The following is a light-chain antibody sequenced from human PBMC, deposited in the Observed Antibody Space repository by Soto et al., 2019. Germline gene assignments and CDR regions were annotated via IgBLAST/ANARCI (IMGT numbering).Light chain of an antibody. CDR3: SSYTSSSTLSV. CDR2: EVS. J-gene: IGLJ3*02. Sequence: QSALTQPASVSGSPGPSITISCTGTSSDDGGYNYVSWYQQHPGKAPKLMIYEVSNRPSGVSNRFSGSKSGNTASLTISGLQAEDEADYYCSSYTSSSTLSVFGGGTKLTVL. V-gene: IGLV2-14*01. CDR1: SSDDGGYNY.